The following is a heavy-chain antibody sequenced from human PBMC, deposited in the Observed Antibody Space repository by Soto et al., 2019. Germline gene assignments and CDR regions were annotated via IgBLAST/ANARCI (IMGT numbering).Heavy chain of an antibody. CDR1: RFTFSSYA. V-gene: IGHV3-23*01. CDR3: AKRGPYGPFDY. D-gene: IGHD3-10*01. CDR2: ISDSGGST. Sequence: GGSLRLSCAASRFTFSSYAMSWVRQAPGKGLEWVSAISDSGGSTYYAASVKGRFTISRDNSKNTLCLQMNSLRAEDTAVYYCAKRGPYGPFDYWGQGTLVTVSS. J-gene: IGHJ4*02.